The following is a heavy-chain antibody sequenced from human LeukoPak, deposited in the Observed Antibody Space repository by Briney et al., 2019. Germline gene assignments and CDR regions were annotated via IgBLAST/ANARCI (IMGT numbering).Heavy chain of an antibody. CDR1: GYTLTELS. D-gene: IGHD3-9*01. CDR3: ARGLRYFDWLSDYFDY. J-gene: IGHJ4*02. V-gene: IGHV1-24*01. CDR2: FDPEDGET. Sequence: ASAKVSCKVSGYTLTELSMHWVRQAPGKGLEWMGGFDPEDGETIYAQKFQGRVTMTEDTSTDTAYMELSSLRSEDTAVYYCARGLRYFDWLSDYFDYWGQGTLVTVSS.